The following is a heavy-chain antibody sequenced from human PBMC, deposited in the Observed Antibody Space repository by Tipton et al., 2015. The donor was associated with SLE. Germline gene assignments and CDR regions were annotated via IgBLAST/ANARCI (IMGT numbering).Heavy chain of an antibody. D-gene: IGHD7-27*01. Sequence: TLSLTCTVSGGSISSGSYYWSWIRQPAGKGLEWIGRIYTSGSTNYNPSLKSRVTISVDTSKNQFSRKLSSVTAADTAVYYCARGNWGWGQGTLVTVSS. J-gene: IGHJ4*02. CDR3: ARGNWG. CDR2: IYTSGST. V-gene: IGHV4-61*02. CDR1: GGSISSGSYY.